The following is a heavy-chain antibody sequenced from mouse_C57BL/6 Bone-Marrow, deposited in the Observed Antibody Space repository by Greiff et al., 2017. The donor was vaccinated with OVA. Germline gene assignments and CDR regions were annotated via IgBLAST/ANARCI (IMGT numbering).Heavy chain of an antibody. J-gene: IGHJ2*01. CDR1: GYTFTSYW. Sequence: QVQLQQPGAELVMPGASVKLSCKASGYTFTSYWMPWVKQRPGQGLEWIGEIDPSDSYTNYNQKFKGKSTLTVDKSSSTAYMQLSSLTSEDSAVYYCARSAYYTPYYFDYWGQGTTLTVSS. V-gene: IGHV1-69*01. CDR2: IDPSDSYT. CDR3: ARSAYYTPYYFDY. D-gene: IGHD2-12*01.